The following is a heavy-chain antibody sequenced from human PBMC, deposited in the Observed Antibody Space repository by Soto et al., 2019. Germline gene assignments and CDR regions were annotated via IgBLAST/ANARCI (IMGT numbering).Heavy chain of an antibody. J-gene: IGHJ4*02. D-gene: IGHD6-13*01. CDR3: ARDFKRYSSPPGPLEY. CDR1: GFTFSSYA. V-gene: IGHV3-30*04. Sequence: GSLRLSCAASGFTFSSYAMHWVRQAPGKGLEWVAVISYGGSDKYYVDSAKGRFTISRDNSKNTLYLQMNSLRAEDTAVYYCARDFKRYSSPPGPLEYWGLGTPVTVSS. CDR2: ISYGGSDK.